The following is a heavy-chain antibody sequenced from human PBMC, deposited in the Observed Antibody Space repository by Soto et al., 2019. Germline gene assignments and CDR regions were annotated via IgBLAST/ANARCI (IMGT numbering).Heavy chain of an antibody. D-gene: IGHD3-22*01. J-gene: IGHJ4*02. CDR2: IISKTHGGTT. CDR1: GFTFTYAW. V-gene: IGHV3-15*01. CDR3: ATETPYYDSGTYSSPFDY. Sequence: KPGGSLRLSCAASGFTFTYAWMNWVRQTPGKGLEWVGRIISKTHGGTTEYAAPVKGRFTISRDDSENTVYLQMNSLKTEDTAIYYCATETPYYDSGTYSSPFDYWGQGTLVTVSS.